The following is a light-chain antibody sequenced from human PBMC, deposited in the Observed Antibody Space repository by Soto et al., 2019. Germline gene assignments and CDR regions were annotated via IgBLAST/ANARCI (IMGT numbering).Light chain of an antibody. J-gene: IGKJ1*01. CDR3: QQYGSSPWT. Sequence: EIVLTQSPGTLSLSPGDRATLSCRASQSVTNSYIAWYQQKPGQAPRLLIYGASSRAPGIPDRFTGSGSGTDFTLTITRLEPEDFAVYHCQQYGSSPWTFGQGTKVEIK. CDR2: GAS. V-gene: IGKV3-20*01. CDR1: QSVTNSY.